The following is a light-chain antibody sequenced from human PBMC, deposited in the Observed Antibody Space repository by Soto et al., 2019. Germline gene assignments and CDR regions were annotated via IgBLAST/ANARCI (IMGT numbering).Light chain of an antibody. CDR3: MQALQTPLT. Sequence: DIVMTQSPLSLPVTPGEPASISCRSSQSLLHSNGYTYLDWYLQKPGQSPQLLIYLGSNRASGVPDRFSGSGSGTDFTLKINKVEAEDVGVYYCMQALQTPLTFGGGTKVEIK. J-gene: IGKJ4*01. V-gene: IGKV2-28*01. CDR2: LGS. CDR1: QSLLHSNGYTY.